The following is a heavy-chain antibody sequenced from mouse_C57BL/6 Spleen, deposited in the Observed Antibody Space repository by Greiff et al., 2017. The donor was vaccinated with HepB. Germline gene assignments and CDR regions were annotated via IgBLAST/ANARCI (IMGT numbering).Heavy chain of an antibody. D-gene: IGHD2-4*01. CDR2: INPNNGGT. CDR1: GYTFTDYN. Sequence: EVQLQQSGPELVKPGASVKIPCKASGYTFTDYNMDWVKQSHGKSLEWIGDINPNNGGTIYNQKFKGKATLTVDKSSSTAYMELRSLTSADTAVYYCARRDYPYYYAMDYWGQGTSVTVSS. J-gene: IGHJ4*01. V-gene: IGHV1-18*01. CDR3: ARRDYPYYYAMDY.